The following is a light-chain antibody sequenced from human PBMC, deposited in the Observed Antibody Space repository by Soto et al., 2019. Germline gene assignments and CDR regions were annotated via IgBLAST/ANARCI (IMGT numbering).Light chain of an antibody. CDR2: AAS. V-gene: IGKV1-8*01. CDR1: QGISSY. Sequence: AIRMTQSPSSLSASTGDRVTITCRASQGISSYLAWYQQKPGKAPKLLIYAASTLQSGVPSRFSGSGSGTDFTLTISCLQSEDFATSYCPQYYSYPQGFTFGPGTKVDIK. CDR3: PQYYSYPQGFT. J-gene: IGKJ3*01.